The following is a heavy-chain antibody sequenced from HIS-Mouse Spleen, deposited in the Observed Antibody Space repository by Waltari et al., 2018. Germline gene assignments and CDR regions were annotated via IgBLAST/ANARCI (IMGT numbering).Heavy chain of an antibody. D-gene: IGHD6-13*01. J-gene: IGHJ2*01. V-gene: IGHV4-39*07. CDR2: IYYSGST. CDR3: AREIPYSSSWYDWYFDL. CDR1: GCSISSSRYY. Sequence: QLQLQESGPGLVKPSETLSLTCPVSGCSISSSRYYLGWIRQPPGKGLEWIGSIYYSGSTYYNPSLKSRVTISVDTSKNQFSLKLSSVTAADTAVYYCAREIPYSSSWYDWYFDLWGRGTLVTVSS.